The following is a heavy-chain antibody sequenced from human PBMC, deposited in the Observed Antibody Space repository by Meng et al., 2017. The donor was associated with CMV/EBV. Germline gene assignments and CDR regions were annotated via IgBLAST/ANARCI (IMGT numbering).Heavy chain of an antibody. CDR1: GFTFSSYA. J-gene: IGHJ4*02. CDR3: ARDLSIAARPL. D-gene: IGHD6-6*01. Sequence: GESLKISCAASGFTFSSYAMHWVRQAPGKGLEWVSAISGSGGSTYYADSVKGRFTISRDNSKNTLYLQMNSLRAEDTAVYYCARDLSIAARPLWGQGTLVTVSS. V-gene: IGHV3-23*01. CDR2: ISGSGGST.